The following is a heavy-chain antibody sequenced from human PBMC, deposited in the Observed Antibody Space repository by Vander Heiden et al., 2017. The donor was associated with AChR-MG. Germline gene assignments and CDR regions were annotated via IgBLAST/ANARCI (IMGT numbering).Heavy chain of an antibody. CDR3: AREGDSSGGPDGGGDPV. V-gene: IGHV3-53*01. CDR2: IYSGGST. CDR1: GFHVSSNY. Sequence: EVQLVESGGGLIQPGGSLRLSCAASGFHVSSNYMSWVRQAPGKGLEWVSVIYSGGSTYYADSVKGRFTISRDNSKNTLYLQMNSLRAEDTAVYYCAREGDSSGGPDGGGDPVWGQGTLVTVSS. J-gene: IGHJ4*02. D-gene: IGHD3-22*01.